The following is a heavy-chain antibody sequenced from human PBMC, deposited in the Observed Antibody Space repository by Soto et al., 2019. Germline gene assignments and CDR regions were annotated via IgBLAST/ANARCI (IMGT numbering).Heavy chain of an antibody. J-gene: IGHJ1*01. D-gene: IGHD5-12*01. CDR2: ISGSGGST. V-gene: IGHV3-23*01. CDR3: NTHSGYELNSGSLQH. Sequence: PGGSLRLSCAASGCTFSSYAMSWVRQASGKGLEWVSAISGSGGSTYYADSVKGRFTISRDNSKNTLYLQMNSLKTEDTAVYYCNTHSGYELNSGSLQHWGQGTLVTVPS. CDR1: GCTFSSYA.